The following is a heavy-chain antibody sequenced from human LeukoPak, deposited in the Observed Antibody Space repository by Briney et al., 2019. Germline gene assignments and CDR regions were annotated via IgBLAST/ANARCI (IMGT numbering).Heavy chain of an antibody. D-gene: IGHD3-22*01. CDR3: ARMEDHYDSSGYYFQWFDP. Sequence: SETLSLTCTVSGGSISSSSYYWGWIRQPPGKGLEWIGSIYYSGSTYYNPSLKSRVTISVDTSKNQFSLKLSSVTAADTAVYYCARMEDHYDSSGYYFQWFDPWGQGTLVTVSS. V-gene: IGHV4-39*01. CDR2: IYYSGST. CDR1: GGSISSSSYY. J-gene: IGHJ5*02.